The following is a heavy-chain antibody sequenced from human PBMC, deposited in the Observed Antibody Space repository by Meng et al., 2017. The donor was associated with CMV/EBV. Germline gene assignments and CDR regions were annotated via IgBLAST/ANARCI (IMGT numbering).Heavy chain of an antibody. CDR1: GFTVSSNY. CDR2: IYSGGST. J-gene: IGHJ4*02. D-gene: IGHD1-1*01. CDR3: ARDHSGPLSH. Sequence: VKLGGSGGGLVPLGGSLRISCAASGFTVSSNYMSWVRQAPGKGLEWVSVIYSGGSTYYADSVKGRFTISRDNSKNTLYLQMNSLRAEDTAVYYCARDHSGPLSHWGQGTLVTVSS. V-gene: IGHV3-66*01.